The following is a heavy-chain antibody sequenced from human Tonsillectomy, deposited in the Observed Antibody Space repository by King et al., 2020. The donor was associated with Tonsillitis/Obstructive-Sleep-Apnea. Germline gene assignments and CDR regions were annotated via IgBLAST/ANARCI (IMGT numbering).Heavy chain of an antibody. Sequence: VQLQQWGAGLLKPSETLSLTCAVYGGSFSVYYWCWIRPSPGKGLAWIGEINHRVSTNYNPSLKGRVTISVETSKNQFSLKLNSVTAADTAVYYCARGEIVVVVAATLGYYYMDVWGKGTTVTVSS. CDR2: INHRVST. V-gene: IGHV4-34*01. J-gene: IGHJ6*03. CDR3: ARGEIVVVVAATLGYYYMDV. D-gene: IGHD2-15*01. CDR1: GGSFSVYY.